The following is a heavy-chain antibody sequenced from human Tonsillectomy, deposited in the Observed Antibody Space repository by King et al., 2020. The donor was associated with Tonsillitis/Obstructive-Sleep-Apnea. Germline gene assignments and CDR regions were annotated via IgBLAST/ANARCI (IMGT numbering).Heavy chain of an antibody. D-gene: IGHD3/OR15-3a*01. J-gene: IGHJ4*02. CDR3: ARGPGLIDY. CDR1: GFIFSSYS. V-gene: IGHV3-48*02. CDR2: ISSSGRTI. Sequence: VQLVESGGGLVKPGGSLRLSCAASGFIFSSYSMNWVRQAPGKGLEGISYISSSGRTIYYADSVKGRFTISRDNAKNSLYLQMNSLRDEDTALYYCARGPGLIDYWGQGTLVSVSS.